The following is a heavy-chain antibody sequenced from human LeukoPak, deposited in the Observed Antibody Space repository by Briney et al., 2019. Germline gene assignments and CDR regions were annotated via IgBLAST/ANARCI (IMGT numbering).Heavy chain of an antibody. Sequence: GGSLRLSCAASGFTFSSYAMHWVRQAPGKGLEWVAVISYDGSNKYYADSVKGRFTISRDNSKNTLYLQMNSLRAEDTAMYYCARDSSGYFDYWGQGTLVTVSS. CDR3: ARDSSGYFDY. CDR2: ISYDGSNK. J-gene: IGHJ4*02. D-gene: IGHD3-22*01. CDR1: GFTFSSYA. V-gene: IGHV3-30-3*01.